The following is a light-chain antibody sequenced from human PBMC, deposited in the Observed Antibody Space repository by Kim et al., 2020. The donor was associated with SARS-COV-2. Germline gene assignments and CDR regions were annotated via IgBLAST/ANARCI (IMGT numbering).Light chain of an antibody. Sequence: QSALTQPASVSGSPGQSISISCTGTSDDFNNYNFVFWYQHHPDRAPKVIIYDVNQWPSGISNRFSGSKSDNTASLTISGLQAEDEADYYCCSYTTSSTLVFGGGTQLTVL. V-gene: IGLV2-14*03. CDR2: DVN. J-gene: IGLJ2*01. CDR3: CSYTTSSTLV. CDR1: SDDFNNYNF.